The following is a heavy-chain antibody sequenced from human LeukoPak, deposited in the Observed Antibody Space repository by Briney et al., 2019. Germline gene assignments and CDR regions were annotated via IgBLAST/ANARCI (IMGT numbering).Heavy chain of an antibody. V-gene: IGHV3-74*01. Sequence: QPGGSLRLSCAVSGFTLGSYWMHWVRQAPGQGLAWVSRVNTDGSSTTYAESVKGRFTISKDNAKSTLYLQMNGLRAEDTAVYYCARELGVGVIGDAFDIWGQGTVVTVSS. J-gene: IGHJ3*02. D-gene: IGHD3-22*01. CDR3: ARELGVGVIGDAFDI. CDR1: GFTLGSYW. CDR2: VNTDGSST.